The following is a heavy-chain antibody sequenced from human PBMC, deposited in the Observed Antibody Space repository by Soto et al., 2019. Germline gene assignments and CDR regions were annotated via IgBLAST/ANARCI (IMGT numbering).Heavy chain of an antibody. J-gene: IGHJ4*02. D-gene: IGHD6-19*01. V-gene: IGHV4-39*01. CDR3: AITGIAVAGGTSV. CDR1: GGSISSSSYY. Sequence: SETLSLTCTVSGGSISSSSYYWGWIRQPPGKGLEWIGSIYYSGSTYYNPSLKSRVTISVDTSKNQFSLKLSSVTAADTAVYYCAITGIAVAGGTSVWGQGTLVTVSS. CDR2: IYYSGST.